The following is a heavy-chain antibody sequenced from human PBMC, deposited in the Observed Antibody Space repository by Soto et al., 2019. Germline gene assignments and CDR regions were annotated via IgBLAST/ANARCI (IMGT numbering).Heavy chain of an antibody. CDR3: TTDLGPPTLYSGKYGYYYYGVDV. Sequence: GSLRLSCAASGFTFSNAWMNWVRQAPGQGLEWVGRIKSKTDGGTTDYAAPVKGTFTISRDDSKNTLYLQMNSLKTEDTAVYYCTTDLGPPTLYSGKYGYYYYGVDVWGQGTTVTVSS. J-gene: IGHJ6*02. D-gene: IGHD1-26*01. V-gene: IGHV3-15*07. CDR2: IKSKTDGGTT. CDR1: GFTFSNAW.